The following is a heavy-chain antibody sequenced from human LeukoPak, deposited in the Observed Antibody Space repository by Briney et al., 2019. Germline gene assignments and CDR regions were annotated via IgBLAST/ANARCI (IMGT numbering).Heavy chain of an antibody. D-gene: IGHD3-10*01. V-gene: IGHV4-39*01. Sequence: SETLSLTCSVSGGSIGTTTYSWAWIRQPPGRGLEWIGNVYYGGSTNFSPSLRSRVTMSVDSSTKQFSLWLNSVTAADTAVYYCASLGEYGSWFDPWGQGTLVTVSS. CDR2: VYYGGST. CDR1: GGSIGTTTYS. J-gene: IGHJ5*02. CDR3: ASLGEYGSWFDP.